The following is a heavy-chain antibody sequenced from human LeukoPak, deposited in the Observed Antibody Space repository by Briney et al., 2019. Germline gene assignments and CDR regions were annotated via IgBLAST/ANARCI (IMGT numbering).Heavy chain of an antibody. D-gene: IGHD6-19*01. CDR2: IYESEST. V-gene: IGHV4-39*07. Sequence: ADPLSHTRTVSGVSNSRTTYHWGWIRQPPGEGLEWIGSIYESESTYYNPSLKSRVTISVDTSKNHFSLKLSSVTAADTAVYYCARDPQTSSSGWYFDYWGQGTLVTVSS. CDR1: GVSNSRTTYH. J-gene: IGHJ4*02. CDR3: ARDPQTSSSGWYFDY.